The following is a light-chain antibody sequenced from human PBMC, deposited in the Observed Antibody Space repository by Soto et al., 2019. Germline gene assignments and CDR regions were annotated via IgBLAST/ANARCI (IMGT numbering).Light chain of an antibody. V-gene: IGLV2-14*01. J-gene: IGLJ1*01. CDR1: SSDVGGYNA. Sequence: QSVLTQPASVSGSPGQSITLSCTGTSSDVGGYNAVSWYQQHPGRAPKLVIYDVSNRPSGISDRFSGSKSGNTASLTISGLQAEDEADYYCSSYKSSNTRYVFGTGTKVTVL. CDR2: DVS. CDR3: SSYKSSNTRYV.